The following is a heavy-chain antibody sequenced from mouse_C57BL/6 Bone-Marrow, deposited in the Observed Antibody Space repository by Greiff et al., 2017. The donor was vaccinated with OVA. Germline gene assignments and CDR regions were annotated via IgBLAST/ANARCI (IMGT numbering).Heavy chain of an antibody. Sequence: QVQLKESGPELVKPGASVKISCKASGYSFTSYYIHWVKQRPGQGLEWIGWIYPGSGNTKYNEKFKGKATLTADTSSSTAYMQLSSLTSEDSAVYYCARSYDYDWFAYWGQGTLVTVSA. J-gene: IGHJ3*01. CDR1: GYSFTSYY. CDR3: ARSYDYDWFAY. V-gene: IGHV1-66*01. CDR2: IYPGSGNT. D-gene: IGHD2-4*01.